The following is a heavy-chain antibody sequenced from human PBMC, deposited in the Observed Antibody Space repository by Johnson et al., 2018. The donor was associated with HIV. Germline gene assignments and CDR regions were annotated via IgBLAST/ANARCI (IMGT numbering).Heavy chain of an antibody. V-gene: IGHV3-30*04. CDR3: AGRSMRSDAFDL. D-gene: IGHD2-8*01. J-gene: IGHJ3*01. CDR2: ISYDGSNK. Sequence: VQLVESGGGLVQSGGSLRLSCAASGFTFSSYAMHWVRQAPGKGLEWVAVISYDGSNKYYADSVKGRFTISRDNSKNTLYLQMNSLRAEDTAVYYCAGRSMRSDAFDLWGPGTMVTVSS. CDR1: GFTFSSYA.